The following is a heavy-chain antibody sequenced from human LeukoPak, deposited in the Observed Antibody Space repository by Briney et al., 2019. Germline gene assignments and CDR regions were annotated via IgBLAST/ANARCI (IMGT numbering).Heavy chain of an antibody. J-gene: IGHJ3*02. CDR1: GFTFSSYG. V-gene: IGHV3-30*03. D-gene: IGHD6-13*01. CDR2: ISYDGSNK. CDR3: AAEQELHAGGAFDI. Sequence: GGSLRLSCAASGFTFSSYGMHWVRQAPGKGLEWVAVISYDGSNKYYADSVKGRFTISRHNSKNTLYLQMNSLRAEDTAVYYCAAEQELHAGGAFDIWGQGTMVTVSS.